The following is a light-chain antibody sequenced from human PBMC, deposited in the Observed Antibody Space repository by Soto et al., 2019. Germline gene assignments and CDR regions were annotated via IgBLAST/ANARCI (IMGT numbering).Light chain of an antibody. CDR2: GAS. J-gene: IGKJ4*01. CDR1: QSISTY. CDR3: QQSFITPPLT. V-gene: IGKV1-39*01. Sequence: DIQMTQSPSSLSASIGDRITITCRASQSISTYLNWYKQKPGKAPNLLIYGASTLQSGVPSRFSGRGSATDFTLTISSLQPEDFATYSCQQSFITPPLTFGGGHKVEIK.